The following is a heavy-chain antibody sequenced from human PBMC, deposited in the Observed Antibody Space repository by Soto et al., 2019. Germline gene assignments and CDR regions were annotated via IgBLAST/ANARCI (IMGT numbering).Heavy chain of an antibody. D-gene: IGHD3-16*01. V-gene: IGHV3-21*01. CDR3: AKGLRVVAFDI. CDR1: GFAFNSYT. CDR2: ISSASNYI. J-gene: IGHJ3*02. Sequence: GGSLRLSYEGSGFAFNSYTMNWVRQAPGKGLEWVSSISSASNYIYNAESVKGRFTISRDNAKNSVYLQMNSLRAEDTAVYYCAKGLRVVAFDIWGQGTMVTVSS.